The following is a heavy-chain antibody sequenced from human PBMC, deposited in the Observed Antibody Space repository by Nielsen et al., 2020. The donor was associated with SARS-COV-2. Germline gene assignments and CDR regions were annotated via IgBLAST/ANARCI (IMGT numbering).Heavy chain of an antibody. CDR1: GGSISSGGYS. V-gene: IGHV4-30-2*01. CDR2: IYHSGST. J-gene: IGHJ4*02. Sequence: SETLSLTCAVSGGSISSGGYSWSWIRQPPGKGLEWIGYIYHSGSTYYNPSLKSRVTISVDRSKNQFSLKLSSVTAADTAVYYCARNRYCSGGSCYYFDYWGQGTLVTVSS. CDR3: ARNRYCSGGSCYYFDY. D-gene: IGHD2-15*01.